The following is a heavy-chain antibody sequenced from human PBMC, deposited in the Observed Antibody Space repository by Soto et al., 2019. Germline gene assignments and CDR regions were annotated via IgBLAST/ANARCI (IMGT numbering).Heavy chain of an antibody. Sequence: QVQLVQSGAEVKKPGSSVKVSCKASGGTFSSYGISWVRQALGQGLEWMGGIIPAFRKANYAQKFQGRVTITADESTSTAYMELSSLRSEDTAVYYCARDRGIAAAGSGGNWLDPWGQGTLVTVSS. V-gene: IGHV1-69*01. CDR2: IIPAFRKA. CDR1: GGTFSSYG. D-gene: IGHD6-13*01. J-gene: IGHJ5*02. CDR3: ARDRGIAAAGSGGNWLDP.